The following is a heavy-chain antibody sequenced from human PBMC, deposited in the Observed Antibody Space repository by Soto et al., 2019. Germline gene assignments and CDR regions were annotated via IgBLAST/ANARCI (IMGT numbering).Heavy chain of an antibody. J-gene: IGHJ4*02. CDR3: ARDLAPYYYDSSGFFDY. Sequence: ASVKVSCKASGYTFTSYGISWVRQAPGQGLEWMGWISAYNGNTNYAQKLQGRVTMTTDTSTSTAYMELRSLRSDDTAVYYCARDLAPYYYDSSGFFDYWGQGTLVTVSS. V-gene: IGHV1-18*01. CDR2: ISAYNGNT. CDR1: GYTFTSYG. D-gene: IGHD3-22*01.